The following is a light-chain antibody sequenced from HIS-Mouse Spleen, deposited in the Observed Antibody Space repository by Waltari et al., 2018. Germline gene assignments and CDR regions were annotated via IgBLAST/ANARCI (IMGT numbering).Light chain of an antibody. CDR3: QQYDNLPYT. Sequence: DIQMTQSPSPLSASVGDRVTITCQASQDISNYLNWYQQKPRKAPKLLIYDASNLETGVPSRFSGSGSGTDFTFTISSLQPEDIATYYCQQYDNLPYTFGQGTKLEIK. CDR2: DAS. CDR1: QDISNY. V-gene: IGKV1-33*01. J-gene: IGKJ2*01.